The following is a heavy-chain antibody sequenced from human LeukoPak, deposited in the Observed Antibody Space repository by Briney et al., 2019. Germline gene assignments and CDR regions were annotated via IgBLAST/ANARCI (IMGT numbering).Heavy chain of an antibody. CDR1: GFTFSSYG. J-gene: IGHJ3*02. D-gene: IGHD3-3*01. CDR2: ISSSSSYI. CDR3: ARDRTTYDFWSGYYETPSDDAFDI. V-gene: IGHV3-21*01. Sequence: GGSLRLSCAASGFTFSSYGMNRVRQAPGKGLEWVSSISSSSSYIYYADSVKGRFTISRDNAKNSLYLQMNSLRAEDTAVYYCARDRTTYDFWSGYYETPSDDAFDIWGQGTMVTVSS.